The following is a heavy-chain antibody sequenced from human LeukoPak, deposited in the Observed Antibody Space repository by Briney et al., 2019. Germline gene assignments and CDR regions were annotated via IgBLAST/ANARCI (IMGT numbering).Heavy chain of an antibody. Sequence: SETLSLTCTVSGGSISNNGFSWGWIRQPPGEGLEWIGTISYSGRTYKNPSLKSRITLSVETSKNQFSLNLTSVTAADTAIYFCASEYSSSSGDDYWGQGTLVTVSS. D-gene: IGHD6-6*01. CDR1: GGSISNNGFS. CDR3: ASEYSSSSGDDY. CDR2: ISYSGRT. V-gene: IGHV4-39*02. J-gene: IGHJ4*02.